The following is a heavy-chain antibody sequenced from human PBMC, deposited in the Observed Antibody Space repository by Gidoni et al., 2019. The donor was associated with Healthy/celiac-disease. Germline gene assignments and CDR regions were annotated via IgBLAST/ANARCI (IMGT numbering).Heavy chain of an antibody. J-gene: IGHJ4*02. CDR1: GGSISSSNW. CDR3: AGYQRGYSGYGQSY. Sequence: QVQLQESGPGLVKPSGTLSLTCAVSGGSISSSNWLSWVRQPPGKGREWIVETDHSGRTNYNPSLKSRVTIPVDKSKNQCSQKLRYVTAADTAVYYCAGYQRGYSGYGQSYWGQGTLGTVSS. CDR2: TDHSGRT. V-gene: IGHV4-4*02. D-gene: IGHD5-12*01.